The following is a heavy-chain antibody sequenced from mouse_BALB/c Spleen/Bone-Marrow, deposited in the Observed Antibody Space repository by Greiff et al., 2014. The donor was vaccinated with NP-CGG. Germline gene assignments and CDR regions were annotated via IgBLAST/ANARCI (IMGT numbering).Heavy chain of an antibody. J-gene: IGHJ3*01. CDR2: INPSSGYT. CDR1: GYTFTSYT. CDR3: AAGYYGNSGWFAY. D-gene: IGHD2-1*01. Sequence: VQLQQSGAELARPGASVKMSCKASGYTFTSYTMHWVKQRPGQGLEWIGYINPSSGYTNYNQKFKDKATLTADKSSSTAYMQLGSLTSEDSAVYYCAAGYYGNSGWFAYWGQGTLVTVSA. V-gene: IGHV1-4*01.